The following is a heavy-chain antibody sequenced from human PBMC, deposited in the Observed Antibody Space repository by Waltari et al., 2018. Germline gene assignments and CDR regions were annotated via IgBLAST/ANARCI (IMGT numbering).Heavy chain of an antibody. CDR3: ARGQVGATASYYFDW. D-gene: IGHD1-26*01. J-gene: IGHJ4*02. CDR1: GFPCSHHN. V-gene: IGHV3-21*01. CDR2: ISTRSSYI. Sequence: EMQLVESGGGLVKPGGSMRISCAACGFPCSHHNINWVRQAPGKWLEWVASISTRSSYIFYADSLEGRFTISRDNAKESLFLQMNSLRVEDTAIYYCARGQVGATASYYFDWWGQGTLVTVSS.